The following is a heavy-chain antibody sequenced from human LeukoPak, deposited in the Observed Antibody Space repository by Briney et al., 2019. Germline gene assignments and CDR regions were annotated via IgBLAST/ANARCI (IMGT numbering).Heavy chain of an antibody. Sequence: PSETLSLTCTVSGGSISSSSYYWGWIRQPPGKGLEWIGSIYYSGSTYYNPSLESRVTISVDTSKNQFSLKLSSVTAADTAVYYCARRGPGDYWGQGTLVTVSS. D-gene: IGHD7-27*01. J-gene: IGHJ4*02. V-gene: IGHV4-39*01. CDR2: IYYSGST. CDR1: GGSISSSSYY. CDR3: ARRGPGDY.